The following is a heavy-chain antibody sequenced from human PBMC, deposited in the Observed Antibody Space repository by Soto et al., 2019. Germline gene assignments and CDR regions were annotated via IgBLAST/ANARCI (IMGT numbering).Heavy chain of an antibody. V-gene: IGHV1-2*02. D-gene: IGHD2-2*01. CDR1: GYTFTGYY. CDR3: ARDPSRGPYNWFDP. Sequence: ASVKVSCKASGYTFTGYYMHWVRQAPGQGLEWMGWINPNSGGTNYAQKFQGRVTMTRDTSISTAYMELSRLRSDDTAVYYCARDPSRGPYNWFDPWGQGTLGTVSA. CDR2: INPNSGGT. J-gene: IGHJ5*02.